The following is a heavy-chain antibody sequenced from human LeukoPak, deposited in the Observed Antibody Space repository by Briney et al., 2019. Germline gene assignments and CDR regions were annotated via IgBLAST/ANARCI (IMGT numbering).Heavy chain of an antibody. J-gene: IGHJ5*02. V-gene: IGHV3-23*01. Sequence: GGSLRLSCVVPGFTFSTNVMSWVRQAPGKGLEWVSGLGGSGSSVYYADSVRGRLTISRDNSRNTLYLQLDSLRADDTAVYYCAKGLNWFDPWGQGTPVIVSS. CDR3: AKGLNWFDP. CDR2: LGGSGSSV. CDR1: GFTFSTNV. D-gene: IGHD2-8*01.